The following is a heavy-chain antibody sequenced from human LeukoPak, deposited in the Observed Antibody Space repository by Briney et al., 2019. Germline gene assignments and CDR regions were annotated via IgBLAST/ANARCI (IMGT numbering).Heavy chain of an antibody. Sequence: PGGSLRLSCAASGFTFSNYWMSWVRQAPGKGLEWVANINQDGSVKFYVWSVKGRFTISRDNAKNSVYLQMTTLRAEDTAVYYCATLHDSNGCDWGQGTLVTVSS. J-gene: IGHJ4*02. CDR2: INQDGSVK. V-gene: IGHV3-7*01. CDR3: ATLHDSNGCD. CDR1: GFTFSNYW. D-gene: IGHD3-22*01.